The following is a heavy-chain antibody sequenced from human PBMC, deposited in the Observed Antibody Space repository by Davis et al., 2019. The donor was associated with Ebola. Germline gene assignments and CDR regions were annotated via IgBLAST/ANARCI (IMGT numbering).Heavy chain of an antibody. CDR2: IYYSGST. CDR1: GGSISSYY. J-gene: IGHJ4*02. D-gene: IGHD6-13*01. Sequence: PGGSLRLSCTVSGGSISSYYWSWIRQPPGKGLEWIGYIYYSGSTNYNPSLKSRVTISVDTSKNQFSLKLSSVTAADTAVYYCARDGGRYSSSWYGYWGQGTLVTVSS. CDR3: ARDGGRYSSSWYGY. V-gene: IGHV4-59*01.